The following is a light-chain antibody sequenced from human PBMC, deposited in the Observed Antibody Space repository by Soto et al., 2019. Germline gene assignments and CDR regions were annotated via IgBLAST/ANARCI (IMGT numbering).Light chain of an antibody. J-gene: IGLJ2*01. CDR2: EVS. V-gene: IGLV2-23*02. CDR1: SSDVGGYNL. Sequence: QSALTQPASVSGSPGQSITISCTGTSSDVGGYNLVSWYQQHPGKAPKLMIYEVSQRPSGLSNRFSGSKSGYTASLTISGLQAEDEADYYCCSYAGRSTFVIFGGGTKLTVL. CDR3: CSYAGRSTFVI.